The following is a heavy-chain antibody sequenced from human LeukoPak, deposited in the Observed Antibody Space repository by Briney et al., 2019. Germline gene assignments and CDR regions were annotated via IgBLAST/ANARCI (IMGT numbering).Heavy chain of an antibody. D-gene: IGHD2-2*01. V-gene: IGHV3-21*06. CDR1: GFTLSCYS. CDR3: ARDPAPHCSSTSCYPPDGYAFDI. Sequence: AGGSLRRSCAASGFTLSCYSMNWGRPAPGEGLERGLSISSSSSYIYYADSVKGRFTISRDEAKNSVYLQKDSMRVEDTAVYYCARDPAPHCSSTSCYPPDGYAFDIWGQGTMVTVSS. J-gene: IGHJ3*02. CDR2: ISSSSSYI.